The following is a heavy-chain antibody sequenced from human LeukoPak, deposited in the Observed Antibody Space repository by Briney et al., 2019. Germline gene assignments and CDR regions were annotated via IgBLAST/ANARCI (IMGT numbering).Heavy chain of an antibody. CDR2: IKSSGST. J-gene: IGHJ5*02. CDR1: GGSVSSYY. D-gene: IGHD5-12*01. V-gene: IGHV4-59*02. Sequence: SETLSLTCTVSGGSVSSYYWSWIRQPPGKGLEWIGYIKSSGSTNYNPSLKSRVTISIDTSKNQFSLRLNSVTAADTAVYYCARDGTVATNWFDPWGQGTLVAVSS. CDR3: ARDGTVATNWFDP.